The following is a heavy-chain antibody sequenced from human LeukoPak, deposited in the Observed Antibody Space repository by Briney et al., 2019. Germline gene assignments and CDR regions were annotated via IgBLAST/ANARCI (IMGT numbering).Heavy chain of an antibody. CDR2: IKEDGSEK. CDR3: ARGGSWFAP. V-gene: IGHV3-7*01. D-gene: IGHD3-10*01. J-gene: IGHJ5*02. Sequence: GSLRLSCAASGFTFSSYAMSWVRQAPGKGLEWVANIKEDGSEKYYVDSAKGRFTISRDNAKNSLYLQMSSLRAEDTAVYYCARGGSWFAPWGQGTLVTVSS. CDR1: GFTFSSYA.